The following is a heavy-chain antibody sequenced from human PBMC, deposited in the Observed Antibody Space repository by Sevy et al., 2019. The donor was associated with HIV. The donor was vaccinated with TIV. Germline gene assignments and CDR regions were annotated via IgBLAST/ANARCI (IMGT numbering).Heavy chain of an antibody. CDR2: IYHSGST. D-gene: IGHD6-19*01. J-gene: IGHJ6*03. V-gene: IGHV4-38-2*02. Sequence: SETLSLTCAVSGYSISSGYYWGWIRQPPGKGLEWIGSIYHSGSTYYNPSLKCRVTISVDTSKNQFSLKLSSVTAADTAVYYCARDLGSGWPDYYYYYMDVWGKGTTVTVSS. CDR3: ARDLGSGWPDYYYYYMDV. CDR1: GYSISSGYY.